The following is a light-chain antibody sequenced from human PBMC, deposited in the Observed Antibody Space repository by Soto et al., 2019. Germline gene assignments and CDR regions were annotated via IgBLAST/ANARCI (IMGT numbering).Light chain of an antibody. Sequence: DIQVTQSPSSLSASVGDSVTITCRASQSISTYLNWYQQKPGKAPKLLIYASSSLQSGVPSRFSGSGSGTDFTLTISSLQPEDFATYYCQQSYSTPITFGQGTRLEIK. J-gene: IGKJ5*01. CDR1: QSISTY. V-gene: IGKV1-39*01. CDR3: QQSYSTPIT. CDR2: ASS.